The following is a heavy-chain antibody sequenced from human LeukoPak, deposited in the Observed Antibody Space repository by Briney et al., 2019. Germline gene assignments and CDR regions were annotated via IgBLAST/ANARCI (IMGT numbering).Heavy chain of an antibody. Sequence: GGSLRLSCAASGFTFSNYGMHWVRQAPGKGLEWVSAISGSGGSTYYADSVKGRFTISRDNSKNTLYLQMNSLRAEDTAVYYCAKDNWRYYGSGSYFDYWGQGTLVTVSS. J-gene: IGHJ4*02. CDR1: GFTFSNYG. D-gene: IGHD3-10*01. CDR3: AKDNWRYYGSGSYFDY. CDR2: ISGSGGST. V-gene: IGHV3-23*01.